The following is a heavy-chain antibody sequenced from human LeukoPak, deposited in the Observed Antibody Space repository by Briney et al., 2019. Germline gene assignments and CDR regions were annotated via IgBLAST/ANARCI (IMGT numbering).Heavy chain of an antibody. V-gene: IGHV7-4-1*02. CDR3: ARDFTRAARWGTDRDYETTPNDY. CDR1: GYTFTSYA. J-gene: IGHJ4*02. Sequence: GASVKVSCKASGYTFTSYAMNWVRQAPGQGLEWMGWINTNTGNPTYAQGFTGRFVFSLDTSVSTAYLQISSLKAEDTAVYYCARDFTRAARWGTDRDYETTPNDYWGQGTLVTVSS. CDR2: INTNTGNP. D-gene: IGHD4-17*01.